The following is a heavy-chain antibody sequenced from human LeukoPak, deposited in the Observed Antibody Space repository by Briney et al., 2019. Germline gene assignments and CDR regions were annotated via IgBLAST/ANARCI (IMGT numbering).Heavy chain of an antibody. V-gene: IGHV3-30-3*01. D-gene: IGHD3-3*01. CDR1: GFTFSSYA. CDR3: ARGSLDYDFWSGYWQGNFDY. CDR2: ISYDGSNK. J-gene: IGHJ4*02. Sequence: RSLRLSCAASGFTFSSYAMHWVRQAPGKGLEWVAVISYDGSNKYYADSVKGRFTISRDNSKNTLYLQMNSLRAEDTAVYYCARGSLDYDFWSGYWQGNFDYWGQGTLVTVSS.